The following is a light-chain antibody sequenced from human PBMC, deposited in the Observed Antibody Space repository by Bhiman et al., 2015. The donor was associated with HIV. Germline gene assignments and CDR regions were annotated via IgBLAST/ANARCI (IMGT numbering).Light chain of an antibody. CDR2: QDS. CDR1: KLGEQY. V-gene: IGLV3-1*01. Sequence: YELTQPPSVSVYPGQTASITCSGDKLGEQYVCWYQQKPGQSPVLLMYQDSKRPSGIPERFSGSNSGNTATLTISGTQAMDEADYYCRAWDNSQYVFGPGPSHRP. CDR3: RAWDNSQYV. J-gene: IGLJ1*01.